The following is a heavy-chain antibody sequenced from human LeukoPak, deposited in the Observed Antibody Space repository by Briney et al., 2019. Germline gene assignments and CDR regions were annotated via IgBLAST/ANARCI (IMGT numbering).Heavy chain of an antibody. V-gene: IGHV3-30*04. J-gene: IGHJ4*02. CDR2: ISSDGSNK. Sequence: PGRSLRLSCAASGFTFTSYAMHWVRQAPGKGLEWVAVISSDGSNKYYADSVKGRFTISRDNSKNTLYLQMNSLRAEDTAVYYCASGLLSSWTPDYWGQGTLVTVSS. D-gene: IGHD6-13*01. CDR1: GFTFTSYA. CDR3: ASGLLSSWTPDY.